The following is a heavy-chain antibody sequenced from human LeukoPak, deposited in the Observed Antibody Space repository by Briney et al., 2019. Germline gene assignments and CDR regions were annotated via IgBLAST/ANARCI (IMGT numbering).Heavy chain of an antibody. CDR1: GFTFSSYA. CDR2: ISGSGGST. J-gene: IGHJ4*02. D-gene: IGHD5-18*01. Sequence: GGSLRLSCAASGFTFSSYAMSWVRQASGKGLEWVSAISGSGGSTYYADSVKGRFTISRDNSKNTLYLQMNSLRAEDTAVYYCAKDSGGYSYGLTFDYWGQGTLVTVSS. V-gene: IGHV3-23*01. CDR3: AKDSGGYSYGLTFDY.